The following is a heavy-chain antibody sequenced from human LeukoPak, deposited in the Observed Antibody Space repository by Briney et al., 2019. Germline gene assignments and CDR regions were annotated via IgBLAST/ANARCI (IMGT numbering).Heavy chain of an antibody. Sequence: ASVKVSCKVSGYTLTELSMHWVRQAPGKGLEWMGGFDPEDGETIYAQKFRGRVTMTEDTSTDTAYMELSSLRSEDTAVYYCAKGDYYDSSGYYYGVHAFDIWGQGTMVTVSS. J-gene: IGHJ3*02. CDR3: AKGDYYDSSGYYYGVHAFDI. D-gene: IGHD3-22*01. V-gene: IGHV1-24*01. CDR1: GYTLTELS. CDR2: FDPEDGET.